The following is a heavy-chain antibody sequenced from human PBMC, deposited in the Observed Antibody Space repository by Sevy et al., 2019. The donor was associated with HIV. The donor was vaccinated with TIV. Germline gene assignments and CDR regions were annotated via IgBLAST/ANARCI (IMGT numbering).Heavy chain of an antibody. Sequence: ATVKVSCKVSGYTLTAFAMHWVRQAPGKGLEWMGTFDPEDDERIYAQKFQGRVSMTEDTSADTAYMELSSLRSEDTAIYYCATTKDYHDSSAYPVDYWGQGTLVTVSS. V-gene: IGHV1-24*01. CDR2: FDPEDDER. CDR1: GYTLTAFA. CDR3: ATTKDYHDSSAYPVDY. J-gene: IGHJ4*02. D-gene: IGHD3-22*01.